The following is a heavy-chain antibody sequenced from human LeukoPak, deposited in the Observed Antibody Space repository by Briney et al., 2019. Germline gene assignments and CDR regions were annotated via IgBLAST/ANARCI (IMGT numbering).Heavy chain of an antibody. CDR2: ISWNSGSI. V-gene: IGHV3-9*03. Sequence: PGGSLRLSCAASGFTFGDYAMHWVRQVPGKGLEWVSRISWNSGSIGYAASVKGRFMISRDNTKNSLYLQMNSLRPEDMALYYCAKGFDNSGYYYYFDHWGRGTLVTVSS. CDR3: AKGFDNSGYYYYFDH. CDR1: GFTFGDYA. D-gene: IGHD3-22*01. J-gene: IGHJ4*02.